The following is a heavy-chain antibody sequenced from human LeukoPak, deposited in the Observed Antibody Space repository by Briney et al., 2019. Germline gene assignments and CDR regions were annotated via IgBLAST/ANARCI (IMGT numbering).Heavy chain of an antibody. CDR1: GFTFSDHY. J-gene: IGHJ4*02. Sequence: GGSLRLSCAASGFTFSDHYKTWIRQAPGKGLEWVSYISGTSSTIYYADSVKGRFTISRDNTKKSLYLQMNSLRAEDTAVYYCARDPNRQGIDFWGQGTLVTVSS. CDR3: ARDPNRQGIDF. D-gene: IGHD1/OR15-1a*01. V-gene: IGHV3-11*04. CDR2: ISGTSSTI.